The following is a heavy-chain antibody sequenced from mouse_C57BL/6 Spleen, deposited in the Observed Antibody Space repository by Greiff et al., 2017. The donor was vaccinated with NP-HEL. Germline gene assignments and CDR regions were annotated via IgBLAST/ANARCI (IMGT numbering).Heavy chain of an antibody. CDR1: GYTFTSYW. J-gene: IGHJ1*03. Sequence: QVQLQQPGAELVRPGTSVKLSCKASGYTFTSYWMHWVKQRPGQGLEWIGVIDPSASSTNYTQKFKGKATLTVDTSSSTAYMQLSSLTSEDSAVYYCARCSYYGSSSRYFDVWGTGTTVTVSS. D-gene: IGHD1-1*01. CDR3: ARCSYYGSSSRYFDV. V-gene: IGHV1-59*01. CDR2: IDPSASST.